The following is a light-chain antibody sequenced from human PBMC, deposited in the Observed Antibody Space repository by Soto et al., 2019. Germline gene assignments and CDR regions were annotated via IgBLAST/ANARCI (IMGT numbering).Light chain of an antibody. CDR3: QHYGISPYT. J-gene: IGKJ2*01. V-gene: IGKV3D-20*01. CDR2: DAS. Sequence: EILLTQAPATLFLSPGVRAPRSCGASQSVSSSSLAWYQQKPGLAPRLLIYDASSRATGIPDRFRGSVSGTDVPLTISRVEPEDCAGYYCQHYGISPYTLGQGTELEI. CDR1: QSVSSSS.